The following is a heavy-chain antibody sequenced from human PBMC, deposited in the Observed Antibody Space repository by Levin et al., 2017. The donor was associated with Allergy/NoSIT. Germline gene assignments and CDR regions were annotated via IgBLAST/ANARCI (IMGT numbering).Heavy chain of an antibody. V-gene: IGHV5-10-1*01. CDR1: GYSFTSYW. CDR2: IDPSDSYT. CDR3: ARRRCSGGSCYSDAFDI. J-gene: IGHJ3*02. Sequence: KVSCKGSGYSFTSYWISWVRQMPGKGLEWMGRIDPSDSYTNYSPSFQGHVTISADKSISTAYLQWSSLKASDTAMYYCARRRCSGGSCYSDAFDIWGQGTMVTVSS. D-gene: IGHD2-15*01.